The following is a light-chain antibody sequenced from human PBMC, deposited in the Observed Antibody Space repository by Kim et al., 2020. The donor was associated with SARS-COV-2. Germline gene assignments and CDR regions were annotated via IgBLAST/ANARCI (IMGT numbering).Light chain of an antibody. J-gene: IGKJ2*01. V-gene: IGKV1-5*01. CDR3: QQYNSY. Sequence: GDRVTITCRASQNIKRWLAWYQQRPGKAPKVLIYDASTLGSGVPLRFSGSGFGTEFTLTISSLQPDDFATYYCQQYNSYFGQGTKLEI. CDR1: QNIKRW. CDR2: DAS.